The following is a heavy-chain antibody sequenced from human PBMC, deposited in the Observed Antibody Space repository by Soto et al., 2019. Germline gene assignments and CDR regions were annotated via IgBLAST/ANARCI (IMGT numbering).Heavy chain of an antibody. Sequence: EVQLVESGGGLVQPGGSLRLSCAASGFTFSSYEMNWVRQAPGKGLEWVSYISSSGSTIFYADSVKGRFTISRDNAKNSLYLQMNSLRAQDTACYYCSRDDGLGLAPYYGMDVWGQGTTVTVSS. CDR2: ISSSGSTI. D-gene: IGHD3-10*01. CDR3: SRDDGLGLAPYYGMDV. J-gene: IGHJ6*02. CDR1: GFTFSSYE. V-gene: IGHV3-48*03.